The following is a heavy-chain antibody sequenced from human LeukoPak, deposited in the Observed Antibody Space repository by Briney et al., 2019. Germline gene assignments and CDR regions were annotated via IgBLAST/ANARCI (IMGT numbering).Heavy chain of an antibody. CDR3: ARGRYTLDY. V-gene: IGHV4-59*11. CDR2: MFYSGST. Sequence: SETLSLTCTVSGGSISSHYWSWIRQPPGQGLEWIGYMFYSGSTNYNPSLKSRVTISADTSKNQFTLKLSSVTAADTAVYYCARGRYTLDYWGQGTLVTVSS. J-gene: IGHJ4*02. D-gene: IGHD3-16*02. CDR1: GGSISSHY.